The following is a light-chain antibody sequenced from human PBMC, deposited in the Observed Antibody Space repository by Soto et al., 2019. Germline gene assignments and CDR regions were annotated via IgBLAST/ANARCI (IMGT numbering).Light chain of an antibody. CDR2: AAS. V-gene: IGKV1-8*01. CDR3: QQYYSYPRT. CDR1: QYIGIW. Sequence: IRMSQSPSSVSASLGDRVTITCRASQYIGIWLAWYQQKPGKAPKLLIYAASTLQSGVPSRFSGSGSGTDFTLTISCLQSEDFATYYCQQYYSYPRTFGQGTKVDIK. J-gene: IGKJ1*01.